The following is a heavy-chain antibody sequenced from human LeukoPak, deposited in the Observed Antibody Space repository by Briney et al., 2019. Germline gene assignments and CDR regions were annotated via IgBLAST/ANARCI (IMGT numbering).Heavy chain of an antibody. V-gene: IGHV3-23*01. D-gene: IGHD3-3*01. CDR1: GFSFSSYV. Sequence: GGSLRLSCAASGFSFSSYVMSWVRQAPGKGLEWVSAISGSGGSTYFADSVKGRFTISRDNSKNTLYLQMNSLRAEDTAVYYRARVTSGSDDAFDIWGQGTMVTVSS. CDR3: ARVTSGSDDAFDI. J-gene: IGHJ3*02. CDR2: ISGSGGST.